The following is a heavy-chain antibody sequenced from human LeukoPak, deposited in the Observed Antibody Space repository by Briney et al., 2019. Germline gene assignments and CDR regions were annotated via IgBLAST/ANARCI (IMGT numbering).Heavy chain of an antibody. J-gene: IGHJ4*02. CDR3: AKGRGTTVTSAANY. V-gene: IGHV3-23*01. D-gene: IGHD4-17*01. CDR2: ISGSNDNT. CDR1: GFTFSSYA. Sequence: GGSLRLSCAASGFTFSSYAMSWVRQAPGKGLEWVSSISGSNDNTYHADSVKDRFTISRDNSKNTLSLQMNSLRAEDTAVYYCAKGRGTTVTSAANYWGQGALVTVSS.